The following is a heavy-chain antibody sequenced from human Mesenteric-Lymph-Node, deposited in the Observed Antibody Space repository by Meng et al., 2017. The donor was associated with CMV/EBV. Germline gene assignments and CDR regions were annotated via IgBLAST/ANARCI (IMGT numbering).Heavy chain of an antibody. V-gene: IGHV3-74*01. CDR1: GFTLSSYE. J-gene: IGHJ4*02. Sequence: GGSLRLSCAASGFTLSSYEMNWVRQAPGKGLVWVSHINSDGSNTAYADSVKGRFTISRDNARNTLYLQMNSLRAEDTAVYYCARDDGSGSSFDYWGQGTLVTVSS. CDR2: INSDGSNT. CDR3: ARDDGSGSSFDY. D-gene: IGHD3-10*01.